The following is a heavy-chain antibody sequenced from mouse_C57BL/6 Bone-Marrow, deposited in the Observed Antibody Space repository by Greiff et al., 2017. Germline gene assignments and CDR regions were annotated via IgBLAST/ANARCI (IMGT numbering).Heavy chain of an antibody. D-gene: IGHD1-1*01. J-gene: IGHJ4*01. CDR2: ISSGSSTI. Sequence: EVQRVESGGGLVKPGGSLKLSCAASGFTFSDYGMHWVRQAPEKGLEWVAYISSGSSTIYYAATVKGRFTISRDNAKNTLFLQMTSLRSEDTAMYYCARLGITSYAMDYWGQGTSVTVSS. CDR3: ARLGITSYAMDY. CDR1: GFTFSDYG. V-gene: IGHV5-17*01.